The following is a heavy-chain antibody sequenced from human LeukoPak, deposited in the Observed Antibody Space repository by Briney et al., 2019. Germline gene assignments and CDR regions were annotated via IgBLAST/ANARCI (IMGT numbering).Heavy chain of an antibody. D-gene: IGHD6-19*01. CDR2: IKKDGSEK. CDR3: VGGSRWLPDY. V-gene: IGHV3-7*04. CDR1: GFTFSTYW. J-gene: IGHJ4*02. Sequence: PGGSLRLSCAASGFTFSTYWMNWVRQAPGKGLEWVAIIKKDGSEKKYVDSVKGRFTISRDNAKNELYLQMDSLRADDTAVYYCVGGSRWLPDYWGQGTSVTVSS.